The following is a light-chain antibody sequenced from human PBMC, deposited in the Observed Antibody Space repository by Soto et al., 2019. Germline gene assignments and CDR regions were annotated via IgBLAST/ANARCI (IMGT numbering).Light chain of an antibody. Sequence: EIVMTQSPATLSVSPGEGATLSCRASQNVSISLAWYQQNTGQAPRLLIYGASSRATGIPARFSGSGSGTEFTLTISSLQSEDFAVYYCQEYIQWPPGMFGPGTKVDI. J-gene: IGKJ1*01. CDR1: QNVSIS. V-gene: IGKV3-15*01. CDR3: QEYIQWPPGM. CDR2: GAS.